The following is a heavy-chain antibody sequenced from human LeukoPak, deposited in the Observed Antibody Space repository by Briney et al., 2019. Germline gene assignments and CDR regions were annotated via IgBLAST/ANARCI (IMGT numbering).Heavy chain of an antibody. CDR3: ARGERGFGDAFDL. CDR1: GFTFSNHG. Sequence: GRSLRLSCTASGFTFSNHGMHWVRQAPGKGLEWVAIVFYDGNTKYYADAVKGRFTISRDNSLNTVYLQMNNLRADDTADYYCARGERGFGDAFDLWGPGTVVTVSS. D-gene: IGHD3-10*01. CDR2: VFYDGNTK. J-gene: IGHJ3*01. V-gene: IGHV3-30*03.